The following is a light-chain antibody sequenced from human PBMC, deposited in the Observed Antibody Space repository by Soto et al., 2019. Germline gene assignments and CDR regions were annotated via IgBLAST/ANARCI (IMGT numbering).Light chain of an antibody. V-gene: IGLV2-14*01. Sequence: QSALTQPRSVSGSPGQSVAISCTGSRSDVGGYKYVSWYQQFPGKAPKLIIYDVTNRPSGVSNRFSGSKSGNTASLTISGLQAEDEADYHCSSFTSSITYVFGTGTQLTVL. J-gene: IGLJ1*01. CDR2: DVT. CDR3: SSFTSSITYV. CDR1: RSDVGGYKY.